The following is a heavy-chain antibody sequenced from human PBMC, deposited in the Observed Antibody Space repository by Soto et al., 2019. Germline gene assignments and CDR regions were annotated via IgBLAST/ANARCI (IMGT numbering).Heavy chain of an antibody. V-gene: IGHV3-74*01. CDR3: ARGPRVSSTGTGAH. CDR1: GFTFSAYW. Sequence: PGGSLRLSCAVSGFTFSAYWMHWVRQVPGKGLTWVSRISDDGSTATYADSVEGRFVISRDNAKNSLYLEMNTLRVDDSGLYYCARGPRVSSTGTGAHWGRGTLVTVSS. D-gene: IGHD1-1*01. CDR2: ISDDGSTA. J-gene: IGHJ4*02.